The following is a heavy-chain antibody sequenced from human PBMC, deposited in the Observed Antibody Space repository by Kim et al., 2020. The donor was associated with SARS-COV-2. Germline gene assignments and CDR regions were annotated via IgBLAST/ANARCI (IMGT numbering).Heavy chain of an antibody. Sequence: SETLSLTCTVSGGSISSSSYYWGWIRQPPGKGLEWIGSIYYSGSTYYNPSLKSRVTISVDTSKNQFSLKLSSVTAADTAVYYCARIGPYSSADTYGMDVWGQGTSVTVSS. CDR3: ARIGPYSSADTYGMDV. CDR1: GGSISSSSYY. V-gene: IGHV4-39*01. CDR2: IYYSGST. J-gene: IGHJ6*02. D-gene: IGHD6-25*01.